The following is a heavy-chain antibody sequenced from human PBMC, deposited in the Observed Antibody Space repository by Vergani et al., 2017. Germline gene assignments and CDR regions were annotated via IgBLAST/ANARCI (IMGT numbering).Heavy chain of an antibody. CDR2: MNPNSGNT. Sequence: QVQLVQSGAEVKKPGASVKVSCKASGYTFTSYDINWVRQATGQGLEWMGWMNPNSGNTGYAQKFQGRVTITRDTSASTAYMELSSLRSEDTAVYYCARSWEPVVRGVIGWFDPWGQGTLVTVSS. J-gene: IGHJ5*02. CDR3: ARSWEPVVRGVIGWFDP. CDR1: GYTFTSYD. V-gene: IGHV1-8*01. D-gene: IGHD3-10*01.